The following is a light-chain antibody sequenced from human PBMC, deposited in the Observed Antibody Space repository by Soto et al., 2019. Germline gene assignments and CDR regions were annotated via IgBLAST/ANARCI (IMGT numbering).Light chain of an antibody. CDR2: GAS. V-gene: IGKV3-20*01. Sequence: EIVLTQSPGTLSLSPGERATLSCRASQSVSSSYLAWYQQKPGQAPRLLIYGASSRATGIPDRFSGSGSGTDFTLTISRLEPEDFAVYYCQQYGSSPLTGGQGTRLEIK. CDR1: QSVSSSY. J-gene: IGKJ5*01. CDR3: QQYGSSPLT.